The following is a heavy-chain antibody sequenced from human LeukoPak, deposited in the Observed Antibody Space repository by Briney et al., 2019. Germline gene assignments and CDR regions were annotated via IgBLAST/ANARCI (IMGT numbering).Heavy chain of an antibody. V-gene: IGHV1-3*01. J-gene: IGHJ4*02. D-gene: IGHD4-17*01. CDR2: INAGNGNT. CDR1: GYTFTSYA. Sequence: GASVKVSCKASGYTFTSYAMHWVRQAPGQRLEWMGWINAGNGNTKYSQKFQGRVTITRDTSASTAYMELSSLRSDDTAVYYCARAVVLGATVTTPDFDYWGQGTLVTVSS. CDR3: ARAVVLGATVTTPDFDY.